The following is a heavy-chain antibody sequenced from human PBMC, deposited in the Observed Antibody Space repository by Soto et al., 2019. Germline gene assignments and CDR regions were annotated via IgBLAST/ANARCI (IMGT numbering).Heavy chain of an antibody. CDR2: IYPGDSDT. J-gene: IGHJ6*03. D-gene: IGHD4-4*01. V-gene: IGHV5-51*01. CDR1: GYSFTSYG. Sequence: PGESLKISCKGSGYSFTSYGIGWVRQMPGKGLEWMGIIYPGDSDTRYSPSFQGQVTISADKSISTAYLQWSSLKASDTAMYYCARGGSNYEDYYYYYYMDVWGKGTTVTVSS. CDR3: ARGGSNYEDYYYYYYMDV.